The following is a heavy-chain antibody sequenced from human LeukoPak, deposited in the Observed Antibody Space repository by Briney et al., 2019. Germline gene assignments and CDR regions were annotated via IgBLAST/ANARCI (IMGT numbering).Heavy chain of an antibody. J-gene: IGHJ5*02. CDR2: ISAYNGNT. V-gene: IGHV1-18*01. Sequence: GASVKVSCKASGYTFTSYGISWVRQAPGQGLEWMGWISAYNGNTNYAQKLQGRVTMTTDTSTSTAYMELRSLRSDDTAVYYCARPIVPQGLLWFGEFGFDPWGQGTLVTVSS. CDR1: GYTFTSYG. CDR3: ARPIVPQGLLWFGEFGFDP. D-gene: IGHD3-10*01.